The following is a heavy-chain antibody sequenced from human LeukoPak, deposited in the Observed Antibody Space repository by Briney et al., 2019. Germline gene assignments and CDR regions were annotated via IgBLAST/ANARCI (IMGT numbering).Heavy chain of an antibody. CDR2: ISYDGNNK. D-gene: IGHD1-1*01. Sequence: PGGSLRLSCAASGFTFSSYDMHWVRQAPGKGLEWVAIISYDGNNKYYADSVKGRFTISRDNSKNTLYLQMNTLRVEDTAVYYCEKRNGFWGQGTLVTVSS. CDR3: EKRNGF. CDR1: GFTFSSYD. V-gene: IGHV3-30*18. J-gene: IGHJ4*02.